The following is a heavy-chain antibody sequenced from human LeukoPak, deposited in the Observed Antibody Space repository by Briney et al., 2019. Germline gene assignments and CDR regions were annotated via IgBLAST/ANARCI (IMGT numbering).Heavy chain of an antibody. CDR3: ATYYYDSSGYYSAQGEDY. Sequence: ASVKVSCKASGYTFTGYYMHWVRQAPGQGLEWMGRINPNSSGTNYAQKFQGRVTMTRDTSISTAYMELSRLRSDDTAVYYCATYYYDSSGYYSAQGEDYWGQGTLVTVSS. D-gene: IGHD3-22*01. CDR2: INPNSSGT. V-gene: IGHV1-2*06. CDR1: GYTFTGYY. J-gene: IGHJ4*02.